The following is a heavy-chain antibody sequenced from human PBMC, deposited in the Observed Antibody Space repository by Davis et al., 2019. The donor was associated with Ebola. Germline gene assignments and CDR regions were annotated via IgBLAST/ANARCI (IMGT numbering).Heavy chain of an antibody. D-gene: IGHD3-10*01. CDR2: ISYDGSNK. CDR1: GFTFSSYG. V-gene: IGHV3-30*18. Sequence: GESLKISCAASGFTFSSYGMHWVRQAPGKGLEWVAVISYDGSNKYYADSVKGRFTISRDNSKNTLYLQMNSLRAEDTAVYYCAKDSPLRRYGSGSYYDYWGQGTLVTVSS. CDR3: AKDSPLRRYGSGSYYDY. J-gene: IGHJ4*02.